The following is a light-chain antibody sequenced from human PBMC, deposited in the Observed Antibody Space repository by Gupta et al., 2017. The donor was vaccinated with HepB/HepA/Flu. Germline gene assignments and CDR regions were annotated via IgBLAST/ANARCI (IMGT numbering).Light chain of an antibody. Sequence: QSVLTQPPSASGAPGQRVTISCTGSSSNIGAHYDVYWYQQLPGTAPKLLIYGNNNRPSGVPDRFSGSRAVTSASLVISGLQAEDEADDDCQACVSRLTAWVFGGGTKLTVL. V-gene: IGLV1-40*01. CDR2: GNN. J-gene: IGLJ3*02. CDR3: QACVSRLTAWV. CDR1: SSNIGAHYD.